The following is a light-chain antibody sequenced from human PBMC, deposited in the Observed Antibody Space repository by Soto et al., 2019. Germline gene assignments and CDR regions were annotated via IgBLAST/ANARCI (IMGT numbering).Light chain of an antibody. Sequence: SVLTQPPSVSGAPGQRVTISCTGSSSNIGAGYDVHWYQQLPGTAPKLLIYGNSNRPSGVPDRFSGSKSGTSASLAITGLQAEDEADYYCQSYDRSLSGSYVFGTGTKVTVL. J-gene: IGLJ1*01. CDR3: QSYDRSLSGSYV. CDR1: SSNIGAGYD. CDR2: GNS. V-gene: IGLV1-40*01.